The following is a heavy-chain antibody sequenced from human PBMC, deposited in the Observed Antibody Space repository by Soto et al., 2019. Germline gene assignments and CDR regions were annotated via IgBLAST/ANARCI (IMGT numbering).Heavy chain of an antibody. D-gene: IGHD4-17*01. Sequence: GGSLRLSCAASGFTFSSYWMHWVRQAPGKGLVWVSRINSDGSSTSYADSVKGRFTISRDNAKNTLYLQMNSLRAEDTAVYYCARVGVDYGDYLYYYYYYMDVWGKGTTVTVSS. CDR2: INSDGSST. CDR3: ARVGVDYGDYLYYYYYYMDV. CDR1: GFTFSSYW. J-gene: IGHJ6*03. V-gene: IGHV3-74*01.